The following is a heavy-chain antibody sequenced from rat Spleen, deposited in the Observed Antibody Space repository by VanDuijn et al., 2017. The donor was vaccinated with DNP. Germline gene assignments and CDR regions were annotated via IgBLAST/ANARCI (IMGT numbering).Heavy chain of an antibody. Sequence: EVQLVESGGDLVQPGRSLKLSCAASGFTFSKYGMAWVRQVPTKGLEWVAALSTSGSRAYYPDSVKGRFTISRDDAKSSLYLQMNSLKSEDTATYYCARSRLPGYYPFACWGPGTMVTVSS. V-gene: IGHV5-29*01. CDR3: ARSRLPGYYPFAC. D-gene: IGHD1-4*01. CDR2: LSTSGSRA. J-gene: IGHJ1*01. CDR1: GFTFSKYG.